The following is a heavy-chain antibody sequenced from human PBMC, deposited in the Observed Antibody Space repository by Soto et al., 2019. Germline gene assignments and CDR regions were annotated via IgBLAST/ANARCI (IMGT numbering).Heavy chain of an antibody. V-gene: IGHV4-34*01. CDR2: IYYSGST. CDR1: GGSFSGYY. Sequence: QVQLQQWGAGLLKPSETLSLTCAVYGGSFSGYYWSWIRQPPGKGLEWIGYIYYSGSTYYNPSLKSRVTISVDTSKNQFSLKLSSVTAADTAVYYCAREEYCSGGSCYGFDYWGQGTLVTVSS. J-gene: IGHJ4*02. D-gene: IGHD2-15*01. CDR3: AREEYCSGGSCYGFDY.